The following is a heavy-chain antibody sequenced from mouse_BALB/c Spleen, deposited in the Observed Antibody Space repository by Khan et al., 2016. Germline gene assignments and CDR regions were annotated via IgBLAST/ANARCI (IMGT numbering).Heavy chain of an antibody. Sequence: VQLQQPGAELVRSGASVKLSCTASAFNIIDYFMHWVKQRPEQGLEWLGWIDRETGDTEYTPKFQGQATITADTSSNTASLQLSSLTSEDTAVYYCNAGWLGRDYYAMDYWGQGTSVTVSS. CDR2: IDRETGDT. D-gene: IGHD4-1*01. V-gene: IGHV14-4*02. CDR1: AFNIIDYF. J-gene: IGHJ4*01. CDR3: NAGWLGRDYYAMDY.